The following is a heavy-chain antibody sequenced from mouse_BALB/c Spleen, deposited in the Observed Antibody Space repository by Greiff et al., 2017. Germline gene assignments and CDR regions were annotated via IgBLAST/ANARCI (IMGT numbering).Heavy chain of an antibody. Sequence: DVQLVESGGGLVKPGGSLKLSCAASGFTFSDYYMYWVRQTPEKRLEWVATISDGGSYTYYPDSVKGRFTISRDNAKNNLYLQMSSLKSEDTAMYYCARGLRRNAMDYWGQGTSVTVAS. CDR2: ISDGGSYT. V-gene: IGHV5-4*02. D-gene: IGHD2-4*01. CDR1: GFTFSDYY. J-gene: IGHJ4*01. CDR3: ARGLRRNAMDY.